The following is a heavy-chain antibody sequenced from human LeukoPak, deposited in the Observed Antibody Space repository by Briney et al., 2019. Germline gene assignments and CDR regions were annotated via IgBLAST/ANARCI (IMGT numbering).Heavy chain of an antibody. CDR1: GVSVSSGGYY. V-gene: IGHV4-61*08. CDR2: IYYRGSA. Sequence: PSQTLSLTPTVSGVSVSSGGYYWSWVRQPPGKGLEWGGGIYYRGSANYNTPLKSRVTISVDASKNQFSLKLSSVTAADTAVYYCSGQVSYYYGMDVWGKGTTVTVSS. CDR3: SGQVSYYYGMDV. J-gene: IGHJ6*04.